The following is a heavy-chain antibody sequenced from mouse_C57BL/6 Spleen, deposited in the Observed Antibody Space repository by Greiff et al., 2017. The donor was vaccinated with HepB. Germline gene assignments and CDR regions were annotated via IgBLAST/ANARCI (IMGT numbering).Heavy chain of an antibody. D-gene: IGHD2-2*01. CDR1: GFTFSDYY. CDR3: ARHAGYYLDY. J-gene: IGHJ2*01. CDR2: ISNGGGST. V-gene: IGHV5-12*01. Sequence: EVQLVESGGGLVQPGGSLKLSCAASGFTFSDYYMYWVRQTPEKRLEWVAYISNGGGSTYYPDTVKGRFTISRDNAKNTLYLQMSRLKSEDTAMYYCARHAGYYLDYWGQGTTLTVSS.